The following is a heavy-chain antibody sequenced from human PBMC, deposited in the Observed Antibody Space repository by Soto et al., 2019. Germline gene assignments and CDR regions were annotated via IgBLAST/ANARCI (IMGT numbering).Heavy chain of an antibody. J-gene: IGHJ4*02. V-gene: IGHV4-59*08. CDR2: IYYSGST. D-gene: IGHD2-15*01. Sequence: QVQLQESGPGLVKPSETLSLTCTVSGGSISSYYWSWIRQPPGKGLEWIGYIYYSGSTNYNPSLKSRVTISVDTSKNQFSLKLSSVTAADTAVYYCARHLWESVVAALSYFDYWGQGTLVTVSS. CDR3: ARHLWESVVAALSYFDY. CDR1: GGSISSYY.